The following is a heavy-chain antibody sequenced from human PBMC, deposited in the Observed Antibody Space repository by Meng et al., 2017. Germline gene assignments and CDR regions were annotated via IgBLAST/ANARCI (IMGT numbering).Heavy chain of an antibody. CDR3: ARIGDWGSTRYFDY. Sequence: QVQLQEAGPGLVKPSETLSLTCTVSGGSVSSYYWSWIRQPPGKGLEWIGYIYYSGSTNYNPSLKSRVTISVDTSKNQFSLKLSSVTAADTAVYYCARIGDWGSTRYFDYWGQGTLVTVSS. D-gene: IGHD7-27*01. CDR2: IYYSGST. CDR1: GGSVSSYY. J-gene: IGHJ4*02. V-gene: IGHV4-59*02.